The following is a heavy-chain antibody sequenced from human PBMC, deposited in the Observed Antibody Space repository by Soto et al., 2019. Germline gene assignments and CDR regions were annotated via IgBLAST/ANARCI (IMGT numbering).Heavy chain of an antibody. D-gene: IGHD1-26*01. CDR3: ARVRLGAPTRYFDY. CDR1: GGSISSYY. J-gene: IGHJ4*02. V-gene: IGHV4-59*08. Sequence: SETLSLTCTVSGGSISSYYWSWIRQPPGKGLEWIGYIYYNVNTNYNPSLKSRVTISVDTSKNQFSLKLSSVTAADTAVYYCARVRLGAPTRYFDYWGQGTLVTVSS. CDR2: IYYNVNT.